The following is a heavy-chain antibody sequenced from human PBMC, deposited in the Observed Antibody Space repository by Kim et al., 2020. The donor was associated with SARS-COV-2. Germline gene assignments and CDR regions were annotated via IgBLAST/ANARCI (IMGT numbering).Heavy chain of an antibody. Sequence: GGSLRLSCAASEFTFNDYAMHWVRQAPGKGLEWVSGISWNSGSIGYADSVKGRFTISRDNAKNSLYLQMNSLRAEDTALYYCAKSINYYDSSADLTPAEGMVLWGQGTTVTVSS. J-gene: IGHJ6*02. V-gene: IGHV3-9*01. D-gene: IGHD3-22*01. CDR3: AKSINYYDSSADLTPAEGMVL. CDR1: EFTFNDYA. CDR2: ISWNSGSI.